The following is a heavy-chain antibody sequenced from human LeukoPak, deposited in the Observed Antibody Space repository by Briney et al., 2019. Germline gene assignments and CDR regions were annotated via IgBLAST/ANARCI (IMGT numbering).Heavy chain of an antibody. V-gene: IGHV1-18*01. D-gene: IGHD3-3*01. CDR2: ISAYNGNT. CDR1: GYTFTSYG. CDR3: ARDFSPTYYDFWSGTPGDAFDI. Sequence: ASVKVSCKASGYTFTSYGISWVRQASGQGLEWMGWISAYNGNTNYAQKLQGRVTMTTDTSTSTAYMELRSLRSDDTAVYYCARDFSPTYYDFWSGTPGDAFDIWGQGTMVTVSS. J-gene: IGHJ3*02.